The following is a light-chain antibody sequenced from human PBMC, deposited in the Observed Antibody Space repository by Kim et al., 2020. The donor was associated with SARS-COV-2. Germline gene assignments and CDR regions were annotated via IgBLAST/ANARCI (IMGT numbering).Light chain of an antibody. Sequence: DIQMTQSPSSVSASVGDRVTITCRASQGFSSWLAWYQQKPGKAPKLLIYAASSLQSGVQSRFSGSGSGTDFTLTISSLQPEDFATYYCQQANSFPWTFGQGTKVDIK. CDR1: QGFSSW. V-gene: IGKV1-12*01. J-gene: IGKJ1*01. CDR3: QQANSFPWT. CDR2: AAS.